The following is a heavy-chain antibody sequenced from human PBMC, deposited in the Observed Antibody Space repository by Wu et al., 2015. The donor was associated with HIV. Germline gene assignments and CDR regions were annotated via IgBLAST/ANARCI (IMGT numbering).Heavy chain of an antibody. CDR3: TRRGRSSYYYMDV. CDR2: ISPYNGNT. J-gene: IGHJ6*03. CDR1: GYSFISYG. D-gene: IGHD3-10*01. V-gene: IGHV1-18*01. Sequence: QMIQSGAEVKKPGASVKVSCKASGYSFISYGITWVRQAPGQGLEWMGWISPYNGNTYYAQKLQGRVTMTTNSSTSTAYMELRSLRFDDTALYFCTRRGRSSYYYMDVWGEGPGHRVF.